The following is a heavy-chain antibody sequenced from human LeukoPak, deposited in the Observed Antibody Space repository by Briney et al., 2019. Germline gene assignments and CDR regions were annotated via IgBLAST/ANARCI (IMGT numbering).Heavy chain of an antibody. CDR1: GGSISSYY. CDR3: ARHYYDSSGYPLFDY. V-gene: IGHV4-59*01. J-gene: IGHJ4*02. Sequence: KPSETLSLTCTVSGGSISSYYWSWIRQPPGKGLEWIGYIYYSGSTNYNPSLKSRVTISVDTSKNQFSLKLSSVTAADTAVYYCARHYYDSSGYPLFDYWGQGTLVTVSS. D-gene: IGHD3-22*01. CDR2: IYYSGST.